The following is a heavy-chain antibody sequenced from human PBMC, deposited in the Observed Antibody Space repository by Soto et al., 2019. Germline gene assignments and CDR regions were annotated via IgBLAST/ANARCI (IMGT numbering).Heavy chain of an antibody. V-gene: IGHV1-58*01. Sequence: SVKVSCKASGFTFTSSAVQWVRQARGQRLEWIGWIVVGSGNTNYAQKFQERVTITRDMSTSTAYMELSSLRSEDTAVYYCAAAHLNYYDSSGYHLNWFDPWGQGTLVTVSS. CDR2: IVVGSGNT. J-gene: IGHJ5*02. CDR3: AAAHLNYYDSSGYHLNWFDP. D-gene: IGHD3-22*01. CDR1: GFTFTSSA.